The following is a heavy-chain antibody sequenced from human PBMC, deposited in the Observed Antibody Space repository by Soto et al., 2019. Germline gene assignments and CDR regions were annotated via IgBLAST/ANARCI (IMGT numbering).Heavy chain of an antibody. CDR3: AKARIIVVVPANNWFAP. J-gene: IGHJ5*02. D-gene: IGHD2-2*01. V-gene: IGHV3-30*18. CDR2: ISYDGSNK. Sequence: SLRLSCAASGFTFSSYGMHWVRQAPGKGLEWVAVISYDGSNKYYADSVKGRFTISRDNSKNTLYLQMNSLRAEDTAVYYCAKARIIVVVPANNWFAPWGQGTLVTVAS. CDR1: GFTFSSYG.